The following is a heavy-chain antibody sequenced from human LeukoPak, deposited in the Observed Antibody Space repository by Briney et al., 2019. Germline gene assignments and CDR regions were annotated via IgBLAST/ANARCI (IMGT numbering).Heavy chain of an antibody. J-gene: IGHJ4*02. V-gene: IGHV4-39*01. Sequence: SETLSLTCTVSGDSISSSTYYWGWIRQPSGKGLEWIGTMYYSGSTYYNPSLKSRVTISVDTSKNQFSLKLTSVTAADTAVYYCATSKWELKSFDYWGQGTLVTVSS. D-gene: IGHD1-26*01. CDR2: MYYSGST. CDR1: GDSISSSTYY. CDR3: ATSKWELKSFDY.